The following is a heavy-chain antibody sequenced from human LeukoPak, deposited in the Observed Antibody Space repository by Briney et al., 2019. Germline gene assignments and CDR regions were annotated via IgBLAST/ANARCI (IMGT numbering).Heavy chain of an antibody. J-gene: IGHJ5*02. V-gene: IGHV3-74*01. CDR2: INSDGSRT. CDR3: AKSSAGITWFDP. D-gene: IGHD1-1*01. CDR1: GITFSGYW. Sequence: GGSLRLSCAASGITFSGYWMHWVRQAPGKGLLWVSRINSDGSRTSYADSVKGRSTISRDNAKNTLYLQMNSLRAEDTAVYYFAKSSAGITWFDPWGQGTLVTVSS.